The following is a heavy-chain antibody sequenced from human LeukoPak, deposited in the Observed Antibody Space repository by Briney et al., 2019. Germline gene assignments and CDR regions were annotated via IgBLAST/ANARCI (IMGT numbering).Heavy chain of an antibody. J-gene: IGHJ5*02. CDR3: ARGVVVVPAAIHWFDL. Sequence: ASVKVSCKASGGTFSSYAISWVRQAPGQGLEWMGRIIPILGIANYAQKFQGRVTITADKSTSTAYMELSSLRSEDTAVYYCARGVVVVPAAIHWFDLWGQGTLVTVSS. CDR1: GGTFSSYA. CDR2: IIPILGIA. D-gene: IGHD2-2*02. V-gene: IGHV1-69*04.